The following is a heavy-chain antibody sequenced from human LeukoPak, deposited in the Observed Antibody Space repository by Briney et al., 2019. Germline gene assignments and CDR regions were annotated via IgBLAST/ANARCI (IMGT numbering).Heavy chain of an antibody. CDR3: ARGLGIATIDY. CDR1: GFTFNTYW. CDR2: INSDGSST. D-gene: IGHD6-13*01. J-gene: IGHJ4*02. Sequence: GGSLRLSCAAPGFTFNTYWMHWVRQAPGKGLVSVSRINSDGSSTTYADSVKGRFTISGDNAKNTLYLQMNSLRADDAAVYHCARGLGIATIDYWGQGTLVAVSS. V-gene: IGHV3-74*01.